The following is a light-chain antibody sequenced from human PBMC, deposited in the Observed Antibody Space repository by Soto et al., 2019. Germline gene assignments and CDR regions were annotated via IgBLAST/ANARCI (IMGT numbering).Light chain of an antibody. CDR3: QQSYNAPS. Sequence: DIQMTQSPSSLSASVGDRVTITCRASQSISSFLNWYQQKPGRAPKLLIYAASSLQSGVPSRFSGNGSGTDFTLTISSLQPEDFATYYWQQSYNAPSFGGGSKVESK. J-gene: IGKJ4*01. CDR2: AAS. CDR1: QSISSF. V-gene: IGKV1-39*01.